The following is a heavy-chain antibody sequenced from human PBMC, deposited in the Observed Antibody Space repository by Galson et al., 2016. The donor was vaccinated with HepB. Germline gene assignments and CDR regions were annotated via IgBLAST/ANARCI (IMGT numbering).Heavy chain of an antibody. CDR2: IWYDGSES. D-gene: IGHD2-15*01. Sequence: SLRLSCAAPGFTFSSYAMHWVRQAPGKGLEWVAVIWYDGSESYYGDSVKGRFTISRDNSHNTLYLQMHSLRAKDTAVYYWAATSHCTGGSCHFYFDYWGPGTLVTVSS. CDR1: GFTFSSYA. V-gene: IGHV3-33*01. CDR3: AATSHCTGGSCHFYFDY. J-gene: IGHJ4*02.